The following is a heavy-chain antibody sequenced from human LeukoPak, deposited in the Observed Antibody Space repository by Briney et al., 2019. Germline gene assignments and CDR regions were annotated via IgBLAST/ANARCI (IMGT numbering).Heavy chain of an antibody. CDR2: IRYDGSNT. D-gene: IGHD3-22*01. Sequence: GGSLRLSCAASGFTFSSYAMHWVRQAPGKGLEGVAFIRYDGSNTYYAESVKGRCTVSRDNSKNTLYLQMNGLRAEDTAVYYCAKKGYYDGSGYYMYYFDHWGQGTLVTVSS. CDR3: AKKGYYDGSGYYMYYFDH. CDR1: GFTFSSYA. J-gene: IGHJ4*02. V-gene: IGHV3-30*02.